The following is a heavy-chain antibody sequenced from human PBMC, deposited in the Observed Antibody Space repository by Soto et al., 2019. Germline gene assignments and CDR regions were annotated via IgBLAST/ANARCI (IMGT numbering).Heavy chain of an antibody. CDR3: ARDEGGVYYYDSSGTRPLSDP. D-gene: IGHD3-22*01. CDR2: ISAYNGNT. CDR1: GYTFTSYG. J-gene: IGHJ5*02. V-gene: IGHV1-18*01. Sequence: GASVKVSCKASGYTFTSYGISWVRQAPGQGLEWMGWISAYNGNTNYAQKLQGRVTMTTDTSTSTAYMELRSLRSDDTAVYYCARDEGGVYYYDSSGTRPLSDPWGQGTLVTVSS.